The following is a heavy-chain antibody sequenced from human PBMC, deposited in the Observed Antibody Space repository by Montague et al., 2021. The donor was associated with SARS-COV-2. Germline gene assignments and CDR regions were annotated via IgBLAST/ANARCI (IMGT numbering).Heavy chain of an antibody. Sequence: SETLSLTCAVLGESFSRYYWSWIRQPPGKGLEWIGEISQSGNTKYNPSLQSRVSISLDTSRNQFSLKVSSVTAADTAIYYCARLGDGIVPSPILGLGPYYSFYYMDVWGKGNTVTVSS. D-gene: IGHD2-2*02. CDR2: ISQSGNT. J-gene: IGHJ6*03. CDR1: GESFSRYY. CDR3: ARLGDGIVPSPILGLGPYYSFYYMDV. V-gene: IGHV4-34*01.